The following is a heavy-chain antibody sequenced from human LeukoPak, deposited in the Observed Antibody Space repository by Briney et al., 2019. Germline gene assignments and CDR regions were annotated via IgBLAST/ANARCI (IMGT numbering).Heavy chain of an antibody. CDR1: GFTFISYG. D-gene: IGHD5-12*01. Sequence: GGALRLSCAASGFTFISYGMQWGRQAPGKGLEWVAVIWYDGSNKYYADSVTGQFTISRDNSKNTLYLQMNSLRAEDTAVYYCARGGDSGYDWDYYFDYWGQGTLVTVSS. V-gene: IGHV3-33*01. CDR3: ARGGDSGYDWDYYFDY. CDR2: IWYDGSNK. J-gene: IGHJ4*02.